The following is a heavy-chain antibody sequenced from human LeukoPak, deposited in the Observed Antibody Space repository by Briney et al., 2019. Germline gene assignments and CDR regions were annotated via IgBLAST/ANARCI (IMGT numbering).Heavy chain of an antibody. CDR1: GFTFSSYA. V-gene: IGHV3-23*01. CDR3: ARSPLSYSSGLYFFDY. J-gene: IGHJ4*02. CDR2: ISGSGGST. D-gene: IGHD6-19*01. Sequence: GGSLRLSCAASGFTFSSYAMSWVRQAPGKGLEWVSAISGSGGSTYYADSVKGRFTISRDNSKNTLYLQINSLRPEDTAVYYCARSPLSYSSGLYFFDYWGQGTLVTVSS.